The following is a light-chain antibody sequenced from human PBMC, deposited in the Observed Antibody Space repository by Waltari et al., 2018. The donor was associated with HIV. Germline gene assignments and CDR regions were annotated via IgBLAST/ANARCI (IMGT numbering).Light chain of an antibody. J-gene: IGLJ3*02. V-gene: IGLV2-14*03. CDR3: SSYTSSSTWV. CDR1: SSDVGGYNY. Sequence: QPASVSGSPGQSITISCTGTSSDVGGYNYVSWYQQHPGKAPKLMIYDVSNRPSGVSNRFSGSKSGNTASLTISGLQAEDEADYYCSSYTSSSTWVFGGGTKLTVL. CDR2: DVS.